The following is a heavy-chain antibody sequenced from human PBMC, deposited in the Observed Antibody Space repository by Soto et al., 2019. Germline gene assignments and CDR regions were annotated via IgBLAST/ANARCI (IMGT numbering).Heavy chain of an antibody. CDR1: GFTFSSYG. Sequence: HPGGSLRLSCAASGFTFSSYGMHWVRQAPGKGLEWVAVIWYDGSNKYYADSVKGRFTISRDNSKNTLYLQMNSLRAEDTAVYYCARDQGIAVAEYYFDYWGQGTLVTVSS. CDR3: ARDQGIAVAEYYFDY. V-gene: IGHV3-33*01. J-gene: IGHJ4*02. D-gene: IGHD6-19*01. CDR2: IWYDGSNK.